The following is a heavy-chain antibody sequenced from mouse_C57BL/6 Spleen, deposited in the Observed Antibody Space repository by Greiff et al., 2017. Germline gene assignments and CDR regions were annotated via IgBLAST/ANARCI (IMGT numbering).Heavy chain of an antibody. V-gene: IGHV1-55*01. CDR3: ERYNDGSIAWFAY. CDR2: IYPGSGST. J-gene: IGHJ3*01. Sequence: QVQLQQPGAELVKPGASVKMSCKASGYTFTSYWITWVKQRPGQGLEWIGDIYPGSGSTNYNEKFKSKATLTVETSSSTAYKQLSSLTSEDSAVYYGERYNDGSIAWFAYWGQGTLVTVSA. D-gene: IGHD1-1*01. CDR1: GYTFTSYW.